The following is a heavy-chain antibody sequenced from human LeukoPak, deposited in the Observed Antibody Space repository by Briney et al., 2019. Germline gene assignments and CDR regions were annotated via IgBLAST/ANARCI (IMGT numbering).Heavy chain of an antibody. CDR3: ARDKDYFDY. Sequence: GGSLRLSCAASGFTFSDYYMNWVRLAPGKGLEWVSYISSSSGAIYYAGSVRGRFTISRDNAKNSLYLQLNSLRAEDTAVYYCARDKDYFDYWGQGTLVTVSS. V-gene: IGHV3-11*01. J-gene: IGHJ4*02. CDR1: GFTFSDYY. CDR2: ISSSSGAI.